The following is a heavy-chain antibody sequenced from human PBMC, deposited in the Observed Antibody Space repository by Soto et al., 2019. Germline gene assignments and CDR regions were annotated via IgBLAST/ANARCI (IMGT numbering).Heavy chain of an antibody. CDR2: ISSSGSTI. J-gene: IGHJ4*02. V-gene: IGHV3-48*03. D-gene: IGHD5-18*01. CDR1: GFTFSSYE. CDR3: ARVGIQLWSYYFDY. Sequence: GGSLRLSCAASGFTFSSYEMNWVRQAPGKGLEWVSYISSSGSTIYYADSVKGRFTISRDNAKNSLYLQMNSLRAEDTAVYYCARVGIQLWSYYFDYWGQGTLVTVSS.